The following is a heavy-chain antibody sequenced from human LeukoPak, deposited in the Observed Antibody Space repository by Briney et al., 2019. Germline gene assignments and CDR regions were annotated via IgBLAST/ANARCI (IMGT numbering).Heavy chain of an antibody. V-gene: IGHV3-21*01. Sequence: PGGSLRLSCAGSGFTFNTYNMNWVRQAPGKGLEWVSSISSSSSYIYYADSVKGRFTISRDNSKNTLYLQMSSLRAEDTAVYYCARDRLVLRYFDGDVWGKGTTVTVSS. CDR3: ARDRLVLRYFDGDV. CDR1: GFTFNTYN. D-gene: IGHD3-9*01. CDR2: ISSSSSYI. J-gene: IGHJ6*04.